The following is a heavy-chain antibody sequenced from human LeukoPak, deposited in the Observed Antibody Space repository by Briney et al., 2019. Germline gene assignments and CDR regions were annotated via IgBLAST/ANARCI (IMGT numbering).Heavy chain of an antibody. V-gene: IGHV3-48*01. Sequence: GGSLRLSCAASGFTFSSYGMNWVRQAPGKGLEWVSYISGSTSTIYYADSVKGRFTISRDNAKNSLYLQMNSLRAEDTAVYYCAKVGRSDAFGFWGQGTMVTVSS. CDR3: AKVGRSDAFGF. J-gene: IGHJ3*01. CDR2: ISGSTSTI. CDR1: GFTFSSYG.